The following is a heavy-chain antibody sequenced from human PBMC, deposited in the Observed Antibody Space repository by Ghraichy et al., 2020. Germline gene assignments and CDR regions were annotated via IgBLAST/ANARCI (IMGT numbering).Heavy chain of an antibody. J-gene: IGHJ4*02. CDR1: GYTFTGYY. D-gene: IGHD3-9*01. Sequence: ASVKVSCKASGYTFTGYYIHWVRQSPGQGLEWMGWINPNSDVTNYARNFHGRVTMTRDTSISTAYIELRRLRSDDTAVYYCARARYYDILTGYYRPGKYFDSWGQGTLVTVSS. V-gene: IGHV1-2*02. CDR2: INPNSDVT. CDR3: ARARYYDILTGYYRPGKYFDS.